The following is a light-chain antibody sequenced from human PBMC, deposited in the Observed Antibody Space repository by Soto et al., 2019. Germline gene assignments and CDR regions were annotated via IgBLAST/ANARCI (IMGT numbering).Light chain of an antibody. CDR2: AAS. CDR1: QGISSY. V-gene: IGKV1-8*01. J-gene: IGKJ1*01. CDR3: QQYYSYPHT. Sequence: AFRMTQSPSSFSASTGDRVTITCRASQGISSYLAWYQQKPGKAPKLLIYAASTLQSGVPSRFSGSGSGTDFTLTISCLQSEDFATYYCQQYYSYPHTFGKGTKVEIK.